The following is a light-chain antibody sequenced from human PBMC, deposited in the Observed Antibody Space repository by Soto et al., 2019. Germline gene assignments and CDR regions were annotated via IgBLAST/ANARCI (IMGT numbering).Light chain of an antibody. J-gene: IGKJ1*01. Sequence: EIVLTQSPGTLSLSPGERATLSCRASQSVSSDYLVWYQQKAGQAPRLLIYAASSRATGTTDRFSGSGSGTDFTLTISRLEPEDFAVYYCQQYGSSPQTFGQGTKGEIK. V-gene: IGKV3-20*01. CDR1: QSVSSDY. CDR3: QQYGSSPQT. CDR2: AAS.